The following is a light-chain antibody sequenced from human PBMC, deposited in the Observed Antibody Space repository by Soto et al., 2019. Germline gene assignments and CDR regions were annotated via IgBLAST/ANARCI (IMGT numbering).Light chain of an antibody. J-gene: IGKJ2*01. Sequence: EIVMTQSPATLSVSPGERATLSCRASQSVSSNLAWYQQKPGQAPRLLIYGASTRATGIPARFSGSGSGTDFTLTISSLEPEDFAVYYCQQRSNWPPPYTFGQGTKLEIK. V-gene: IGKV3-11*01. CDR2: GAS. CDR3: QQRSNWPPPYT. CDR1: QSVSSN.